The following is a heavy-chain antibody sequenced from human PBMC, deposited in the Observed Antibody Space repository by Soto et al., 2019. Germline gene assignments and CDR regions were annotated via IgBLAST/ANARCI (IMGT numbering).Heavy chain of an antibody. Sequence: EVQLVESGGGLVQPGGSLRLSCAASGFTVSSNYMSWVRQAPGKGLEWVSVIYSGGSTYYADSVKGRFTISRDNSKXXLYLQMNSLRAEDTAVYYWARDSYGSFYSYYGMDVWGQGTTVTVSS. D-gene: IGHD5-18*01. J-gene: IGHJ6*02. CDR2: IYSGGST. CDR3: ARDSYGSFYSYYGMDV. CDR1: GFTVSSNY. V-gene: IGHV3-66*01.